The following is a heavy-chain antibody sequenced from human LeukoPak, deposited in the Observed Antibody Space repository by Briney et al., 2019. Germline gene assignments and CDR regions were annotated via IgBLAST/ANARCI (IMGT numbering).Heavy chain of an antibody. Sequence: GGSLRLSCAASGFAFESYWMSWVRQAPGKGLEWVANINGDGDGKRYADSVKDRFTISRDNARSLVFLQIHSLRDEDTALYYCARDSSPDSATTYYDALDMWGQGTMVTVSS. D-gene: IGHD1-1*01. V-gene: IGHV3-7*01. CDR2: INGDGDGK. J-gene: IGHJ3*02. CDR3: ARDSSPDSATTYYDALDM. CDR1: GFAFESYW.